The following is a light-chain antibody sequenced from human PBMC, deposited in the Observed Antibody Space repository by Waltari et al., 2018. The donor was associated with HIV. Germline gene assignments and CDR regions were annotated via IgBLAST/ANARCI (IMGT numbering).Light chain of an antibody. J-gene: IGLJ1*01. CDR3: CSYAGTYTSFFV. Sequence: QSALSQPRSVSASPGQSVTISCTGTSNDVSWYQQHPNKGPRLLIYEVTQRPSGVPDRFSGSKSGNTASLTISGLQTEDEADYYCCSYAGTYTSFFVFGPGTKVTVL. CDR1: SNDV. V-gene: IGLV2-11*01. CDR2: EVT.